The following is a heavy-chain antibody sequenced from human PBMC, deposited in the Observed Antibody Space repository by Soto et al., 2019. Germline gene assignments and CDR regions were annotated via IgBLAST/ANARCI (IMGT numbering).Heavy chain of an antibody. D-gene: IGHD3-10*01. V-gene: IGHV1-18*01. CDR1: GYTFTSYG. Sequence: QVQLVQSGAEVKKPGASVKVSCKASGYTFTSYGISWVRQAPGQGLEWMGWISAYNGNTNYAQKLQGRVTMTTDTSTSTAYMELRSRRSDDTAVYYCARRRGFGEARYYGMDVWGQGTTVTVSS. CDR3: ARRRGFGEARYYGMDV. J-gene: IGHJ6*02. CDR2: ISAYNGNT.